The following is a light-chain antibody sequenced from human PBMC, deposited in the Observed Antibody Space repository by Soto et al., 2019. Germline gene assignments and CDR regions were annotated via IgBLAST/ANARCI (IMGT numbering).Light chain of an antibody. CDR1: QSVSSSY. Sequence: ETVLTQSPCTLSLSTRERATLPCRASQSVSSSYLAWYQQKPGQAPRLLIYDASNRATGIPDRFSGSGSGTDFTLTISSLEPEDFAVYYCQQRSSSPITFGQGTKVDIK. CDR3: QQRSSSPIT. CDR2: DAS. J-gene: IGKJ1*01. V-gene: IGKV3-20*01.